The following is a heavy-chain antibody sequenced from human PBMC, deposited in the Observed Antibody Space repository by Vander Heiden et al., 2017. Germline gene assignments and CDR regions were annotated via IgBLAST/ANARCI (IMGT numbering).Heavy chain of an antibody. Sequence: QVRLVESGGGVVQPGRSLRLSCVASGVIFSNHGMHWVLQAPGKGLEWLSFIWYDGTHAYYADSVKGRINVSRDNSKNTLYLQLSSVRVEDTAVYFCGRDRGSYFEHWGQGTPVTVSS. J-gene: IGHJ4*02. CDR3: GRDRGSYFEH. CDR1: GVIFSNHG. V-gene: IGHV3-33*01. CDR2: IWYDGTHA.